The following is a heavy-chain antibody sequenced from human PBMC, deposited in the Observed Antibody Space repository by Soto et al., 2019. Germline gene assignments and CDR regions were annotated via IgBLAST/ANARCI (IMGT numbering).Heavy chain of an antibody. V-gene: IGHV4-59*01. Sequence: QVQLRESGPGLVKPSETLSLTCTVSGGSITSYYWSWIRQPPGKGLEWLGYIYYTGSTKYNPSLKSRVTISVDTSKNQFSLKLSSVTAADTAVYYCAREGGGYNYGYYSYAMDVWGQGTTVTVSS. CDR1: GGSITSYY. J-gene: IGHJ6*02. CDR3: AREGGGYNYGYYSYAMDV. CDR2: IYYTGST. D-gene: IGHD5-18*01.